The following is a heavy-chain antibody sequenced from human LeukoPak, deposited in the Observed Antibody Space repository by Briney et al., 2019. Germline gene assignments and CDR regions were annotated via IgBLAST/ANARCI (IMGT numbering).Heavy chain of an antibody. Sequence: SVKVSCKASGGTFSSYAISWVRQAPGQGLEWMGGIIPIFGTANYAQKFQCRVTMTRDTSTSTVYMELSSLRSEDTAVYCCARDLIGSGYYFDYWGQGTLVTVSS. V-gene: IGHV1-69*05. CDR2: IIPIFGTA. D-gene: IGHD6-19*01. CDR1: GGTFSSYA. CDR3: ARDLIGSGYYFDY. J-gene: IGHJ4*02.